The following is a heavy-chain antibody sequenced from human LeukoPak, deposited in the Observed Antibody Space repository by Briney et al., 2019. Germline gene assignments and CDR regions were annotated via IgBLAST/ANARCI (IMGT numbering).Heavy chain of an antibody. D-gene: IGHD2/OR15-2a*01. Sequence: GGSLRLSCAGSGFTFSSYGMSWVRQAPAKGLEWVSGINTSGAGTYSADSVRGRFSISRDNSKNTLYLQMNSLRSEDTAVYYCAKEGSRSVIVAPFDYWGQGTLVTVSS. J-gene: IGHJ4*02. CDR2: INTSGAGT. CDR3: AKEGSRSVIVAPFDY. V-gene: IGHV3-23*01. CDR1: GFTFSSYG.